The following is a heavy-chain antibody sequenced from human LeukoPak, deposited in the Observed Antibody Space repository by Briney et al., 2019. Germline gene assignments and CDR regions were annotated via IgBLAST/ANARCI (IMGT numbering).Heavy chain of an antibody. Sequence: SETLSLTCTVSGASVSSGLYYWNWIRQPAGKGLEWIGRISNDVTTNYNPSFKSRVSISVDKSKNQFSLKLRFVTAVDTAVYYCAKGGYSIAAYYYYYYMDVWGKGTTVTVSS. CDR1: GASVSSGLYY. CDR3: AKGGYSIAAYYYYYYMDV. V-gene: IGHV4-61*02. D-gene: IGHD6-25*01. J-gene: IGHJ6*03. CDR2: ISNDVTT.